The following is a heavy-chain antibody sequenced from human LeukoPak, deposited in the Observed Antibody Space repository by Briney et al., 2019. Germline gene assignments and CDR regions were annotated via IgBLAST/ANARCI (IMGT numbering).Heavy chain of an antibody. CDR3: ARQGAAGKYYYYYMDV. D-gene: IGHD6-13*01. Sequence: GESLKISCQGSGYNFPIYWIGWVRQMPGQGLEWMGIIYPDDSNTIYGPSFQGQVTISADKSINTAYLEWSSLKTSDTAIYYCARQGAAGKYYYYYMDVWGKGTTVTVSS. J-gene: IGHJ6*03. CDR2: IYPDDSNT. V-gene: IGHV5-51*01. CDR1: GYNFPIYW.